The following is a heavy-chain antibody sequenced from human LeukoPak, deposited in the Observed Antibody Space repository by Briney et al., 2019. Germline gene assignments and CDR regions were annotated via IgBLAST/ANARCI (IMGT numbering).Heavy chain of an antibody. CDR1: GGTFSSYA. CDR3: ATVAAGPDYYYYMDA. V-gene: IGHV1-69*13. J-gene: IGHJ6*03. D-gene: IGHD6-13*01. Sequence: SAKVSCKASGGTFSSYAICWVRQAPGQGLEWMGGIIPIFGTANYAQKFQGRVTITADESTSTAYMELSSLRSEDTAVYYCATVAAGPDYYYYMDAWGKGTTVTISS. CDR2: IIPIFGTA.